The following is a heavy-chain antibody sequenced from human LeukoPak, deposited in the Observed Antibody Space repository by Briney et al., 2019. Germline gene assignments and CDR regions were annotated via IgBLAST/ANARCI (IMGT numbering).Heavy chain of an antibody. D-gene: IGHD3-10*01. CDR3: ARDAGRQWFGELRYFDY. J-gene: IGHJ4*02. CDR1: GFTFSSYW. CDR2: IKQDGSEK. V-gene: IGHV3-7*01. Sequence: GGSLRLSCAASGFTFSSYWMSWVRQAPGKGLEWVANIKQDGSEKYYVDSVKGRFTISRDNAKNSLYLQMNSLRAEDTAVYYCARDAGRQWFGELRYFDYWGQGTLVTVSS.